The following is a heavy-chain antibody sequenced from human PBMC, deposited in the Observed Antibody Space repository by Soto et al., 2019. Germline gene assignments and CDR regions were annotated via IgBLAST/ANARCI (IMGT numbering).Heavy chain of an antibody. CDR3: ANTVAGGARGLYAFDI. CDR2: ISYDGSNK. V-gene: IGHV3-30*18. D-gene: IGHD6-19*01. CDR1: GFTFSSYG. J-gene: IGHJ3*02. Sequence: QVQLVESGGGVVQPGRSLRLSCAASGFTFSSYGMHWVRQAPGKGLEWVAVISYDGSNKYYADSVKGRFTISRDNSKNTLYLQMNSLRAEDTAVYYCANTVAGGARGLYAFDIWGQGTMVTVSS.